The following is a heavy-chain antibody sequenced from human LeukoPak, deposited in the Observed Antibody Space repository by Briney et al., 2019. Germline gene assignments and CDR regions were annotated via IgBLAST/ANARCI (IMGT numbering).Heavy chain of an antibody. J-gene: IGHJ4*02. CDR1: GSGFANYW. CDR2: IYLLNSDT. CDR3: ARGPNSGFCPYMDF. D-gene: IGHD3-22*01. Sequence: GGPLEFSCKGSGSGFANYWINWGRQLPGKGLEWMGIIYLLNSDTRYSPSFKGRVTISADKSISIAYLPWSGPAASDTAIYFCARGPNSGFCPYMDFWGQGTLVTV. V-gene: IGHV5-51*01.